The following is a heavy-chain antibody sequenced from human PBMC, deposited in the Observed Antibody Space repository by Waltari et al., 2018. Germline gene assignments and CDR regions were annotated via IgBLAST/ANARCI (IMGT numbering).Heavy chain of an antibody. CDR2: IYYSGSS. CDR1: GGSISSYY. V-gene: IGHV4-59*01. J-gene: IGHJ4*02. Sequence: QVQLQESGPGLVKPSETLSLTCTVSGGSISSYYWSWIRHPPGKGLAWIGYIYYSGSSNYNPSLKSRVTITVDTSKNQYSVKLSSVTAADTAVYYCARVAKDDDSLTGYYIFDYWGQGTLVTVSS. CDR3: ARVAKDDDSLTGYYIFDY. D-gene: IGHD3-9*01.